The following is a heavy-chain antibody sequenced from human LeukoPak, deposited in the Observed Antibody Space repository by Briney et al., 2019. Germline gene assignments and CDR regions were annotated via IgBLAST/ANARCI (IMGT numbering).Heavy chain of an antibody. CDR2: IDHRGTT. V-gene: IGHV4-34*01. Sequence: PSETLSLTCAVYGDSFSGYYWSWIRQPPGKGLEWIAEIDHRGTTHYNPSLKSRVNISADTSKNQFSLHLDSVTAADTAVYYCARSWAGMYYPFYYFDYWGQGTLVSVSS. CDR1: GDSFSGYY. D-gene: IGHD1-26*01. J-gene: IGHJ4*02. CDR3: ARSWAGMYYPFYYFDY.